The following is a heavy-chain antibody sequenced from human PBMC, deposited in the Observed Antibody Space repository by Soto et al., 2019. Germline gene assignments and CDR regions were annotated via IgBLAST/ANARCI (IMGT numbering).Heavy chain of an antibody. D-gene: IGHD5-12*01. CDR1: GGTFSSYA. V-gene: IGHV1-69*06. CDR2: IIPIFGTA. J-gene: IGHJ6*02. CDR3: AREGDGYNSVSYYYYGMDV. Sequence: QVQLVQSGAEVKKPGSSVKVSCKASGGTFSSYAISWVRQAPGHGLEWMGGIIPIFGTANYAQKFQGRVTITADKSTSTAYMELSSLRSEDTAVYYCAREGDGYNSVSYYYYGMDVWGQGTTVTVSS.